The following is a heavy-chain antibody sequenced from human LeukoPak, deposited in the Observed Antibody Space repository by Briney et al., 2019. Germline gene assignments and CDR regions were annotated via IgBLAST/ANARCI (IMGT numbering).Heavy chain of an antibody. D-gene: IGHD6-6*01. CDR2: ISGSGGST. V-gene: IGHV3-23*01. Sequence: PGGSLRLSCAASGFTFSSYAMSWVRQAPGKGLEWVSAISGSGGSTYYADSVKGRFTISRDNSKNTLYLQMNSLRAEDTAVYYCARDLSSSYTAYFQHWGQGTLVTVSS. CDR1: GFTFSSYA. J-gene: IGHJ1*01. CDR3: ARDLSSSYTAYFQH.